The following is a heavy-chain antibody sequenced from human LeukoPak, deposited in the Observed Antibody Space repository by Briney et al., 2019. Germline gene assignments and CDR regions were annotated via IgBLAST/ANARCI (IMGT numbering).Heavy chain of an antibody. CDR1: GFAFSRYA. D-gene: IGHD1-26*01. Sequence: GGSLRLSCGSSGFAFSRYAMHWFRQAPGKGLEGVAVIWYDGSTAYYADSVNGRFTVSRDNSNNTLFLQMNSLRAEDTAVYFCGKATGSYGDDACDIWGQGAMVIVSS. J-gene: IGHJ3*02. V-gene: IGHV3-33*06. CDR2: IWYDGSTA. CDR3: GKATGSYGDDACDI.